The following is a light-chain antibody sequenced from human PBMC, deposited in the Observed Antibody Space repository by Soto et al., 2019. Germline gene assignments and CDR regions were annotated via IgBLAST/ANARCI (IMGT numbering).Light chain of an antibody. CDR1: QSVSSC. J-gene: IGKJ4*01. CDR2: YAS. V-gene: IGKV3-11*01. Sequence: EIVLTQSPATLSLSPGERATLSCRASQSVSSCLAWYQQKTGQSPRLLIYYASYRTTDIPARCIGSGSGTDFTLTISSREPEDFAVYYCQQRSNWPALTFGGGTKVEIK. CDR3: QQRSNWPALT.